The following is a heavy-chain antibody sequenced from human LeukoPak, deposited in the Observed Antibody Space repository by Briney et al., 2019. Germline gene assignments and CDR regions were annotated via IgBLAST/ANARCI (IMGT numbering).Heavy chain of an antibody. Sequence: PGGSLRLSCAASGFTFSSYSMNWVRQAPGKGLEWVSIISSTSDYIYYADSVKGRFTISRDNAKNSLYLQMNSLRAEDTALYYCASLHDIVVLPPATIDYWGQGTLVTVSS. CDR1: GFTFSSYS. V-gene: IGHV3-21*01. J-gene: IGHJ4*02. CDR2: ISSTSDYI. CDR3: ASLHDIVVLPPATIDY. D-gene: IGHD2-2*01.